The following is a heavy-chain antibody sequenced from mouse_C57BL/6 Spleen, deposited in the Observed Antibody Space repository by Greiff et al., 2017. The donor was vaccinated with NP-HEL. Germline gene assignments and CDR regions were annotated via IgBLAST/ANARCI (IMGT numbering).Heavy chain of an antibody. V-gene: IGHV1-54*01. CDR1: GYAFTNYL. D-gene: IGHD3-1*01. J-gene: IGHJ2*01. Sequence: VQLLESGADLVRPGASVKVSCNASGYAFTNYLIEWVKQRPGQGLEWIGLINLGSGGPNYNEKFTGKATLTEYKSSGTPYMKLSSLKSEDSAVFFYESSGGGSGDYWGQGTTLTVSS. CDR3: ESSGGGSGDY. CDR2: INLGSGGP.